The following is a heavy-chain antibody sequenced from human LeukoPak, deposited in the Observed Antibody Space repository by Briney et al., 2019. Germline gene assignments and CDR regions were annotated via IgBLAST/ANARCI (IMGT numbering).Heavy chain of an antibody. V-gene: IGHV3-7*01. Sequence: ETLSLTCAVYGGSFSGYYWSWIRQPPGEGLEWVANIKQDGSEKYYVDSVKGRFTISRDNAKNSLYLQMNSLRAEDTAVYYCARGESVDYWGQGTLVTVSS. CDR1: GGSFSGYY. J-gene: IGHJ4*02. CDR2: IKQDGSEK. CDR3: ARGESVDY.